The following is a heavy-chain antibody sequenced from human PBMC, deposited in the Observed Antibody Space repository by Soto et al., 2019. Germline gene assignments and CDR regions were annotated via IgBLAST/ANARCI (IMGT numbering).Heavy chain of an antibody. CDR1: GDSINSSDFY. CDR2: IFYLGSS. CDR3: ARHSLALRKNNWFDP. V-gene: IGHV4-39*01. Sequence: SETLSLTCTVSGDSINSSDFYWCWVRQPPGKGLEWIGSIFYLGSSYYNPSLKSRVTMSVDTSKNQFSLRLRSVTAADTALYFCARHSLALRKNNWFDPWGQGIMVTVSS. J-gene: IGHJ5*02. D-gene: IGHD3-3*02.